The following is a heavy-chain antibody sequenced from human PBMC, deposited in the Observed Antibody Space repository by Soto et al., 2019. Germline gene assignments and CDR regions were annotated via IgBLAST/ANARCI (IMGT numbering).Heavy chain of an antibody. CDR2: IYWDDDK. CDR1: GFSLSTSGVG. Sequence: QITLKESGPTLVKPTQTLTLTCTFSGFSLSTSGVGVGWIRQPPGEALEWLALIYWDDDKRYGTSLKSRPTITKDTSTNQVVLTLSNMDPVATATYYSAHLIIRGAGFDYLCQGTLVTVSS. V-gene: IGHV2-5*05. J-gene: IGHJ4*02. CDR3: AHLIIRGAGFDY. D-gene: IGHD3-10*01.